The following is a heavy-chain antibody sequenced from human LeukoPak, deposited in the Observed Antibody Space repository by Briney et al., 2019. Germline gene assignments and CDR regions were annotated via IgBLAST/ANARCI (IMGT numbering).Heavy chain of an antibody. D-gene: IGHD6-13*01. CDR1: AYSFTNYW. CDR2: IYPGDSHT. V-gene: IGHV5-51*01. J-gene: IGHJ4*02. Sequence: GESLKISCKASAYSFTNYWIGWVRQMPGKGLEWMGNIYPGDSHTKYSPSFQGQVTISADKSISTAYLQWSSLKTSDTAMYYCARPASIAAAAGAGPFDYWGQGTLVTVSS. CDR3: ARPASIAAAAGAGPFDY.